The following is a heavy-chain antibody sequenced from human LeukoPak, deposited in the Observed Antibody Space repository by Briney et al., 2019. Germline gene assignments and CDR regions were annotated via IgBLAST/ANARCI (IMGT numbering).Heavy chain of an antibody. V-gene: IGHV4-34*01. CDR2: INHSGYT. Sequence: SETLPLPCGVYGVSFSGYYYSWIRQPPGKGLEWIGEINHSGYTNYNPSLKSRVTISVDTSKNHFSLKLGSVTAADTAVYYCARAFRYNYGYIDWGQGTLATVSS. J-gene: IGHJ1*01. D-gene: IGHD5-18*01. CDR1: GVSFSGYY. CDR3: ARAFRYNYGYID.